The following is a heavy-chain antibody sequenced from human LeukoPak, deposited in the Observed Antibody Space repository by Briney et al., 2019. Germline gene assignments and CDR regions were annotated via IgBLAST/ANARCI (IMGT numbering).Heavy chain of an antibody. CDR3: ASSKLGYSYGPGSNWFDP. CDR1: GGTFSSYA. CDR2: IIPIFGTA. V-gene: IGHV1-69*06. J-gene: IGHJ5*02. Sequence: LVKVSCKASGGTFSSYAISWVRQAPGQGLEWMGGIIPIFGTANYAQKFQGRVTITADKSTSTAYMELSSLRSEDTAVYYCASSKLGYSYGPGSNWFDPWGQGTLVTVSS. D-gene: IGHD5-18*01.